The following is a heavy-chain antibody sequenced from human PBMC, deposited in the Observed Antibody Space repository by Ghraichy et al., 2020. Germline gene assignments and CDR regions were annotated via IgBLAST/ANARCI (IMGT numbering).Heavy chain of an antibody. CDR2: IYYSGST. D-gene: IGHD1-26*01. Sequence: SETLSLTRTVSGGSISSSSYYLGWIRQPPGKGLEWIGSIYYSGSTYYNPSLKSRVTISVDTSKNQFSLKLSSVTAADTAVYYCARHLGSGSYYIDYWGQGTLVTVSS. CDR1: GGSISSSSYY. J-gene: IGHJ4*02. CDR3: ARHLGSGSYYIDY. V-gene: IGHV4-39*01.